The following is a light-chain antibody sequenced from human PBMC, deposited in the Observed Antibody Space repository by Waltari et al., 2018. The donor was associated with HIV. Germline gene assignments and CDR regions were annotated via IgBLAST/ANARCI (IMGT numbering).Light chain of an antibody. CDR1: QSVLYSSNNKNY. J-gene: IGKJ4*01. CDR2: WAS. V-gene: IGKV4-1*01. Sequence: DIVLTQSPDSLAVSLGERATIICKSSQSVLYSSNNKNYLAWYQQKPGQPPKLLIYWASTRESGVPDRFSGSGSGTDFTLTISSLQAEDVALYYCQQYYDTPLTFGGGTKVEIK. CDR3: QQYYDTPLT.